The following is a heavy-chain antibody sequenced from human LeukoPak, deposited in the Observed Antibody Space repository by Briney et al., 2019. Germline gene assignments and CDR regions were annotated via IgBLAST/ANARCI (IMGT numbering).Heavy chain of an antibody. D-gene: IGHD1-26*01. Sequence: GGSLRLSCAASGFTFSSYPMHWVHQAPGKGLEWVAIISYDGSNKYYADSVKGRFTISRDNSKDTLYLQMNSLRPEDTAMYYCARSPGELGTWGQGTLVTVSS. CDR2: ISYDGSNK. CDR1: GFTFSSYP. J-gene: IGHJ5*02. CDR3: ARSPGELGT. V-gene: IGHV3-30*04.